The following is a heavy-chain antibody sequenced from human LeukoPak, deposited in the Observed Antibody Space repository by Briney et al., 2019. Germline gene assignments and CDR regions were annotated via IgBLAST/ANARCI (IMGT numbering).Heavy chain of an antibody. D-gene: IGHD2-2*01. CDR1: GGTFSSYA. CDR3: ARVAYCSSTSCYYCFDY. Sequence: ASVKVSCKASGGTFSSYAISWVRQAPGQGLEWMGGIIPIFGTANYAQKFQGRVTITADESTSTAYMELSSLRSEDTAVYYCARVAYCSSTSCYYCFDYWGQGTLVTVSS. V-gene: IGHV1-69*13. CDR2: IIPIFGTA. J-gene: IGHJ4*02.